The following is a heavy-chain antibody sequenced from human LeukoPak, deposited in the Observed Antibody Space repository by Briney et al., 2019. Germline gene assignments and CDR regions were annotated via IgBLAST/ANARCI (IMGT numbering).Heavy chain of an antibody. CDR2: IYYSGST. J-gene: IGHJ4*02. CDR3: ARAMVVVVPAAFDY. CDR1: GGSISSGGYY. Sequence: QASQTLSLTCTVSGGSISSGGYYWSWIRQHPGKGLEWIGYIYYSGSTYYNPSLKSRVTISVDTSKNQFSLKLSSVTAADTAVYYCARAMVVVVPAAFDYWGQGTLVTVSS. V-gene: IGHV4-31*03. D-gene: IGHD2-2*01.